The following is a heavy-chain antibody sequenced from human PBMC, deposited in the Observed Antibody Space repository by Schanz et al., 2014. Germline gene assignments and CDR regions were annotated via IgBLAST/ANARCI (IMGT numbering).Heavy chain of an antibody. CDR2: IYDRGST. CDR3: ARHRVYGAFDL. J-gene: IGHJ4*02. D-gene: IGHD4-17*01. Sequence: QVQLQESGPGLVKPSETLSLTCTVPSDSISHYYLSWIRQPPGKELEWVAFIYDRGSTSYNPSLNSRVTISFDRAKNHSPRKLSSGTAADTAVYYCARHRVYGAFDLWGQGTLVTVSS. CDR1: SDSISHYY. V-gene: IGHV4-59*08.